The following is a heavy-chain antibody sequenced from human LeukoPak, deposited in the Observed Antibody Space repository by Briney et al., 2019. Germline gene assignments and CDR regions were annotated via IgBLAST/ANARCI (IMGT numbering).Heavy chain of an antibody. Sequence: GGSLRLSCSASGFPFSGYAMHWVRQAPGKGLEYVSAISDSGGSTYYADSVKGRFTISRDNSKNTLYLQMSSLRAEDTAVYFCVRGYSFGPYGMDVWGQGTTVTVSS. J-gene: IGHJ6*02. CDR3: VRGYSFGPYGMDV. CDR2: ISDSGGST. CDR1: GFPFSGYA. D-gene: IGHD2-15*01. V-gene: IGHV3-64D*09.